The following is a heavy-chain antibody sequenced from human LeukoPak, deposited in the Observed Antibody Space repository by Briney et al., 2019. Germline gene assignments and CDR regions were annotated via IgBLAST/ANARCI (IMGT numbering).Heavy chain of an antibody. CDR2: ISKRSGHI. Sequence: GVSLRLSCAASGFTFKSFVMGWVRQAPGRGLEWVSYISKRSGHIYHRDSVEGRFTTSRDNAHDSVYVQMNNLRVEDTAIYFCARFDGGFDSWGQGTLVTVSS. CDR1: GFTFKSFV. J-gene: IGHJ4*02. D-gene: IGHD3-9*01. CDR3: ARFDGGFDS. V-gene: IGHV3-21*05.